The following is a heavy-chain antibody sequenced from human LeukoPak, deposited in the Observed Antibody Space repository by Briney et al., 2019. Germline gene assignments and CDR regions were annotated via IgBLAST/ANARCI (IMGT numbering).Heavy chain of an antibody. CDR1: GGSISSSSYY. CDR3: ARQRRYFDWFPLGDAFDI. CDR2: IYYSGST. V-gene: IGHV4-39*01. D-gene: IGHD3-9*01. Sequence: SETLSLTCTVSGGSISSSSYYWGWIRQPPGKGLEWIGSIYYSGSTYYNPSLKSRVTISVDTSKNQFSLELSSVTAADTAVYYCARQRRYFDWFPLGDAFDIWGQGTMVTVSS. J-gene: IGHJ3*02.